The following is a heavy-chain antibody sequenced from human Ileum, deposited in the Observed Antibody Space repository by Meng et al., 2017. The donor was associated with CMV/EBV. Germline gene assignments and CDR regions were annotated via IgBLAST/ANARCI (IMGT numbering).Heavy chain of an antibody. CDR2: INPGDGST. CDR1: RYTFTGYS. Sequence: QLVHSGIEVTQHAVTVKVPIKAARYTFTGYSIHWLGQAPGEGLEWMGIINPGDGSTNYAQKFQGRVTMTRDTSTTTVHMELSSLRSEDPAVYYCARGPSRTDFDYWGQGTLVTVSS. J-gene: IGHJ4*02. CDR3: ARGPSRTDFDY. V-gene: IGHV1-46*01. D-gene: IGHD1-14*01.